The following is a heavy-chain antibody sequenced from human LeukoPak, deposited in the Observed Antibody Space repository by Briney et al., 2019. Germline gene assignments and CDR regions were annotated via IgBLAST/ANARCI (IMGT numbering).Heavy chain of an antibody. CDR2: IYPGDSDT. CDR3: ARGLSDYIWGGYGAFDY. CDR1: GYSFKTYW. D-gene: IGHD3-16*01. J-gene: IGHJ4*02. V-gene: IGHV5-51*01. Sequence: GESLRISCRGSGYSFKTYWIGWVRQMPGKGLEWMGIIYPGDSDTTYSPSFEGQVTISADKSISTAYLEWKSLKASDTAMYYCARGLSDYIWGGYGAFDYWGQGTLVTVSS.